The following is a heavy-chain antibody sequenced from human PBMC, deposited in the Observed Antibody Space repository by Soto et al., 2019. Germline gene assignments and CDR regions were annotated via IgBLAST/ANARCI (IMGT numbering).Heavy chain of an antibody. CDR1: GGSISSYY. CDR2: IYYSGST. D-gene: IGHD1-20*01. V-gene: IGHV4-59*08. Sequence: SETLSLTCTVSGGSISSYYWSWIRQPPGKGLEWIGYIYYSGSTNYNPSLKSRVTISVDTSKNQFSLKLSSVTAADTAVYYCARQVTGTLGYYYYYMDVWGKGTTVT. J-gene: IGHJ6*03. CDR3: ARQVTGTLGYYYYYMDV.